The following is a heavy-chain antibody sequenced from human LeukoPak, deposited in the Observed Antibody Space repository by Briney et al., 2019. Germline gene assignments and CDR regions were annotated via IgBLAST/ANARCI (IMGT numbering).Heavy chain of an antibody. V-gene: IGHV4-34*01. CDR3: ARGPTISETGYFDF. CDR2: IDHRGDT. J-gene: IGHJ4*03. Sequence: SETLTLTCAVYGWSFSRYYWSWIRQSPGKGLEWIAEIDHRGDTNYNPSVKSRVTISVDTSKNQLSLKVSSLSAADTALYYCARGPTISETGYFDFWGQGTLVTVSS. CDR1: GWSFSRYY. D-gene: IGHD5-24*01.